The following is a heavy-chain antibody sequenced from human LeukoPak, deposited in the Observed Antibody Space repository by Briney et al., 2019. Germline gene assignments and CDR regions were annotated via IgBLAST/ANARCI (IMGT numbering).Heavy chain of an antibody. V-gene: IGHV4-59*11. CDR1: GGSISSHY. CDR2: IYYSGST. D-gene: IGHD3-10*01. J-gene: IGHJ5*02. CDR3: ARAGVDWFDP. Sequence: PSETLSLTCIVSGGSISSHYWSWIRQPPGKGLEWIGSIYYSGSTNYNPSLKSRVTISIDTSKNHFSLKVSSVTAADTAVYYCARAGVDWFDPWGQGTLVTVSS.